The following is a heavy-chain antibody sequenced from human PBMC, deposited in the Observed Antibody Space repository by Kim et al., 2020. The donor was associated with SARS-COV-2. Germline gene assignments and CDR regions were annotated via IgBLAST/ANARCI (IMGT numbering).Heavy chain of an antibody. CDR3: AKVVVVAAYNWFDP. CDR1: GFTFSSYA. V-gene: IGHV3-23*03. J-gene: IGHJ5*02. D-gene: IGHD2-15*01. CDR2: IYSGGSST. Sequence: GGSLRLSCAASGFTFSSYAMSWVRQAPGKGLEWVSVIYSGGSSTYYADSVKGRFTISRDNSKNTLYLQMNSLRAEDTAVYYCAKVVVVAAYNWFDPWGQGTLVTVSS.